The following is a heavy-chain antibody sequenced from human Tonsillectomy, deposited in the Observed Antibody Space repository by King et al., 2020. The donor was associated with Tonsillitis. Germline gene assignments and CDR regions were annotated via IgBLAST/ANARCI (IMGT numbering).Heavy chain of an antibody. CDR1: GFTFSTYS. CDR2: ISSSSSII. J-gene: IGHJ4*02. D-gene: IGHD3-16*01. CDR3: ASQYYDYVWGSYYYFDH. Sequence: VQLVQSGGGLVQPGGSLRLSCAASGFTFSTYSMNWVRQAPGKGLEWVSYISSSSSIIYYADSVKGRFTISRDNAKNSLYLQMNSLRDEDMAVYYCASQYYDYVWGSYYYFDHWGQGTLVTVSS. V-gene: IGHV3-48*02.